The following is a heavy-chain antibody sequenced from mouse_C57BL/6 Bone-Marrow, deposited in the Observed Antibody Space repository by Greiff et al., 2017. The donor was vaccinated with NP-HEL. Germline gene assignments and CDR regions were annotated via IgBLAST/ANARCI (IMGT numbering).Heavy chain of an antibody. Sequence: QVQLQQSGAELVRPGASVTLSCKASGYTFTDYEMHWVKQTPVHGLEWIGAIDPETGGTAYNQKFKGKAILTADKSSSTAYMELRSLTSDDSAVYYCTRRIYYGSSNYYAMDYWGQGTSVTVSS. CDR1: GYTFTDYE. V-gene: IGHV1-15*01. D-gene: IGHD1-1*01. CDR3: TRRIYYGSSNYYAMDY. J-gene: IGHJ4*01. CDR2: IDPETGGT.